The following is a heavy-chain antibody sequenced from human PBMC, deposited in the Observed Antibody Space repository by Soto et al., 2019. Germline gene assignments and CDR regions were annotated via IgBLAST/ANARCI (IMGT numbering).Heavy chain of an antibody. D-gene: IGHD4-4*01. CDR1: GYSFTSYW. J-gene: IGHJ6*02. Sequence: GESLKISCKGSGYSFTSYWISWVRQMPGKGLEWMGRIDPSDSYTNYSPSFQGHVTISADKSTSTAYLQWSSLKASDTAMYYCARRSIYSNYDYYYGMDVWGQGTTVTVSS. V-gene: IGHV5-10-1*01. CDR3: ARRSIYSNYDYYYGMDV. CDR2: IDPSDSYT.